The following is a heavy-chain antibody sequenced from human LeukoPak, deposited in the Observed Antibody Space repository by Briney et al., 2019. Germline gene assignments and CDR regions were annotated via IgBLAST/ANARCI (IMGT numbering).Heavy chain of an antibody. CDR3: AKDRIGFYQPYDY. J-gene: IGHJ4*02. CDR1: GFAFSSHA. Sequence: GGSQRLSCAASGFAFSSHAMSWVRQAPGKGLEWVSAISGGGETTWYADSVKGRFIMSRDNSRNMLHLQMNSLRAEDTAVYYCAKDRIGFYQPYDYWGQGTLVTVSS. V-gene: IGHV3-23*01. D-gene: IGHD2-2*01. CDR2: ISGGGETT.